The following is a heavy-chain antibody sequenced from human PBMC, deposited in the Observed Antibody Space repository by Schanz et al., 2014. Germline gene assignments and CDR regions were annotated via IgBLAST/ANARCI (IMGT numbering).Heavy chain of an antibody. CDR1: GFVFGDYY. CDR2: FNDGGVNK. Sequence: EVHLVESGGGLVKPGGSLRLSCAASGFVFGDYYMTWIRQAPGKGLEWVSSFNDGGVNKYYADSVKGRFTISSDNSKSTLYLQMSSLRAEDTAVYYCAKSQGSSFDSWGQGTLVTVSS. J-gene: IGHJ4*02. CDR3: AKSQGSSFDS. D-gene: IGHD6-13*01. V-gene: IGHV3-23*04.